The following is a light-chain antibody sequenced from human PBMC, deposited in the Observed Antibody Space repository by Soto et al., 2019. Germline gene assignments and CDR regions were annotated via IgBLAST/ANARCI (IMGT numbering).Light chain of an antibody. Sequence: DIQMTQSPSSLSASVGDRVTITCRASQGISNYLAWYQQQPGKVPKLLIYVASTLQSGVPSRFSGSGSGTDFTLTISSLQPEDVATYYCQKYNSAPWTFGQGTQVAIK. CDR3: QKYNSAPWT. J-gene: IGKJ1*01. CDR1: QGISNY. CDR2: VAS. V-gene: IGKV1-27*01.